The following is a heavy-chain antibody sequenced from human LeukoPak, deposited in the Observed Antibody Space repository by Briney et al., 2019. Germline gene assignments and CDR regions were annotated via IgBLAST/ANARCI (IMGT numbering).Heavy chain of an antibody. V-gene: IGHV4-34*01. CDR1: GVSFSGCY. J-gene: IGHJ4*02. CDR3: ARRLYDYVWGTYRSYYFDY. CDR2: INHSGGT. Sequence: PSETLSLTCGVTGVSFSGCYWSWIRQTPGKGLEWIGEINHSGGTNYNPSLKSRVTISVDTSKNQFSLNLNSVTAADTAVYFCARRLYDYVWGTYRSYYFDYWGQGSLVTVSS. D-gene: IGHD3-16*02.